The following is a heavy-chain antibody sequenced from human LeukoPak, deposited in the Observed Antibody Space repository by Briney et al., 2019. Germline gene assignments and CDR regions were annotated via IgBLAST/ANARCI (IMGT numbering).Heavy chain of an antibody. Sequence: PETLSLTRSVSGGSIGSHNWSSIRQPPGKGLEWIGGIYYSGSPKYNPSLKSRVTISVDTSKNQFSLKLSSVTAADTAVYYCARGGTTVTPGLLWFDPWGQGTLVTVSS. V-gene: IGHV4-59*11. CDR1: GGSIGSHN. CDR3: ARGGTTVTPGLLWFDP. J-gene: IGHJ5*02. D-gene: IGHD4-17*01. CDR2: IYYSGSP.